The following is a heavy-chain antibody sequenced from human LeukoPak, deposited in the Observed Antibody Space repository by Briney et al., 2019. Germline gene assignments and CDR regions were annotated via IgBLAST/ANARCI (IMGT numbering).Heavy chain of an antibody. J-gene: IGHJ3*02. CDR3: ARHSRIAGYLGAFDI. V-gene: IGHV5-51*01. CDR1: GYSFTSYW. D-gene: IGHD6-13*01. CDR2: IYPGDSDT. Sequence: GESLKISCKGSGYSFTSYWIGWVRQMPGKGLEWMGIIYPGDSDTRYSPSFQGQVTISADKSISTAYLQWSSLKASDTAMYYCARHSRIAGYLGAFDIWGQGTMVTVSS.